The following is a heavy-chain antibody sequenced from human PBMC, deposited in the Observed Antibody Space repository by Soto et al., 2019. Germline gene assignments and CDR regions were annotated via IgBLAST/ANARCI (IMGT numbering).Heavy chain of an antibody. Sequence: GGSLRLSCAASGFTVSNNYMSWVRQAPGKGLEWVSVIYDGGSTYYAESVKGRFTISRDNSKNTLYLQMNSLRAEDTAVYYCARDVGYSYGPIEYWGQGTLVTVSS. V-gene: IGHV3-66*01. CDR3: ARDVGYSYGPIEY. J-gene: IGHJ4*02. CDR1: GFTVSNNY. CDR2: IYDGGST. D-gene: IGHD5-18*01.